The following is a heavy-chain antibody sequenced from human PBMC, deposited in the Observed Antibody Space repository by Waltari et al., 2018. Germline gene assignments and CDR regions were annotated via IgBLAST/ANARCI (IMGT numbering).Heavy chain of an antibody. V-gene: IGHV3-74*03. D-gene: IGHD2-15*01. CDR3: TRNPGY. CDR2: IKSDGTNI. CDR1: GFLYSDYW. Sequence: EVQLVESGGGLVQPGGSLRLSCAVSGFLYSDYWMDWVRQGPVKGLVWVSRIKSDGTNIKYADSVRCRFTISRDSAKNTFYLQMNSLRAEDTAVYYCTRNPGYWGQGTLVTVAS. J-gene: IGHJ4*02.